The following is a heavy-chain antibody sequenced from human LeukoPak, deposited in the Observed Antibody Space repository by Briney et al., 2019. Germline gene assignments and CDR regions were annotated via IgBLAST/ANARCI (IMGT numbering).Heavy chain of an antibody. D-gene: IGHD2-8*01. Sequence: PGGSLRLSCAASGFTFSSYEMNWVRQAPGKGLEWVSYISSSGSTIYYADSVKGRSTISRDNAKNSLYLQMNSLRAEDTAVYYCARNGLTPDYWGQGTLVTVSS. CDR3: ARNGLTPDY. J-gene: IGHJ4*02. V-gene: IGHV3-48*03. CDR2: ISSSGSTI. CDR1: GFTFSSYE.